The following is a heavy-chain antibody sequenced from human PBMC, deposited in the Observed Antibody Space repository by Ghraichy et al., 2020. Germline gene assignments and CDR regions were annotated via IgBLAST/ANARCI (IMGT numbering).Heavy chain of an antibody. J-gene: IGHJ6*02. D-gene: IGHD2-2*01. Sequence: SVKVSCKASGGTFSSYAISWVRQAPGQGLEWMGGIIPIFGTANYAQKFQGRVTITAGESTSTAYMELSSLRSEDTAVYYCARGPIMEATRYCSSTSCATPRYYYYGMDVWGQGTTVTVSS. CDR1: GGTFSSYA. V-gene: IGHV1-69*13. CDR2: IIPIFGTA. CDR3: ARGPIMEATRYCSSTSCATPRYYYYGMDV.